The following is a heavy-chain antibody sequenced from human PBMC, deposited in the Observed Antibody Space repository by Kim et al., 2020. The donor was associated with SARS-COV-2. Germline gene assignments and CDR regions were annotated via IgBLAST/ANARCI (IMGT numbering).Heavy chain of an antibody. D-gene: IGHD2-2*01. V-gene: IGHV3-23*01. CDR3: AKEGPIVVVPAASNDY. CDR1: GFTFSSYA. CDR2: ISGSGGST. Sequence: GGSPRLSCAASGFTFSSYAMSWVRQAPGKGLEWVSAISGSGGSTYYADSVKGRFTISRDNSKNTLYLQMNSLRAEDTAVYYCAKEGPIVVVPAASNDYWGQGTLVTVSS. J-gene: IGHJ4*02.